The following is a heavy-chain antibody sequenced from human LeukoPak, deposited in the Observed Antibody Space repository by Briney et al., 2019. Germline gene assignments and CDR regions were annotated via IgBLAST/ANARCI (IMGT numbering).Heavy chain of an antibody. CDR2: IYYNGST. D-gene: IGHD5-18*01. CDR3: ARAGYNYGLNWFDP. Sequence: SETLSLTCTVSDGSISNYYWSWIRQPPGKGLEWIAYIYYNGSTNYNPSLKSRVTISVDTSKNQFSLKLTSVTAADTAVYYCARAGYNYGLNWFDPWGQGTLVTVSS. J-gene: IGHJ5*02. V-gene: IGHV4-59*01. CDR1: DGSISNYY.